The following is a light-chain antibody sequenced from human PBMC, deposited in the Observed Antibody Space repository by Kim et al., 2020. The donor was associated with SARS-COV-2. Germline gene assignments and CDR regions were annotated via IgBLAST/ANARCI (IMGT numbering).Light chain of an antibody. V-gene: IGKV3-11*01. CDR1: QGGSSS. J-gene: IGKJ1*01. CDR2: GAS. CDR3: QQRGGWPRT. Sequence: LPPGKSATPSSGARQGGSSSLAWYQQKPGQGPRLLIYGASNRATGIPDRFSGSGSGTDFTLTISSLDPEDFAVYYCQQRGGWPRTFGQGTKVDIK.